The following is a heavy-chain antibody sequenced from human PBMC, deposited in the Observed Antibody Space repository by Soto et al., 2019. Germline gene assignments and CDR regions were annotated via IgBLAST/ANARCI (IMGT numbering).Heavy chain of an antibody. CDR1: GGTFSSYA. CDR2: IIPIFGTA. CDR3: ARDRILIVVVPAAPAGYYYYGMDV. V-gene: IGHV1-69*13. J-gene: IGHJ6*02. Sequence: SVKVSCKASGGTFSSYAISWVRQAPGQGLEWMGGIIPIFGTANYAQKFQGRVTITADESTSTAYMELSSLRSEDTAVYYCARDRILIVVVPAAPAGYYYYGMDVWGQGTTVTVSS. D-gene: IGHD2-2*01.